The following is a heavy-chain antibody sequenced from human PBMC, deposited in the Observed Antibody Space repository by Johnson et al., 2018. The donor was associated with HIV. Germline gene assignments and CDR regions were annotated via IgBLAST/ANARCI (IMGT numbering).Heavy chain of an antibody. J-gene: IGHJ3*02. CDR1: GFTFDDYG. CDR3: AKDHSGYSYGYSAFDI. D-gene: IGHD5-18*01. Sequence: QVQLVESGGGVVRPGGSLRLSCVASGFTFDDYGMSWVRQAPGKGLEWVSVIYSGGSTYYADSVKGRFTISRDNSKNTLYVQMNSLRAEDTAVYYCAKDHSGYSYGYSAFDIWGQGTMVTVSS. CDR2: IYSGGST. V-gene: IGHV3-NL1*01.